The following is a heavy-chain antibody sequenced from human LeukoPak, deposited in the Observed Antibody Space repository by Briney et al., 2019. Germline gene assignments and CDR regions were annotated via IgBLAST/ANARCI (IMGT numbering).Heavy chain of an antibody. D-gene: IGHD1-26*01. J-gene: IGHJ3*02. CDR3: ARDDSPDSGSYQRYAFDI. Sequence: TSETLSLTCAVYGGSFSGYYWSWIRQPPGKGLEWIGEINHSGSTNYNPSLKSRVTISVDTSKNQFSLKLSSVTAADTAVYYCARDDSPDSGSYQRYAFDIWGQGTMVTVSS. V-gene: IGHV4-34*01. CDR2: INHSGST. CDR1: GGSFSGYY.